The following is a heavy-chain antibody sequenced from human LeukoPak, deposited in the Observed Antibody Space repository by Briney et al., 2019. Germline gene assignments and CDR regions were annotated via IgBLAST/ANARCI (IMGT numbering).Heavy chain of an antibody. D-gene: IGHD3-22*01. Sequence: SETLSLTCAVYGGSFSGYYWSWIRQPPGKGLEWIGEINHSGSTNYNPSLKSRVTISVDTSKNQFSLKLSSVTAADTAVYYCARGSYDSFMFNPRFDYWGQGTLVTVSS. CDR3: ARGSYDSFMFNPRFDY. V-gene: IGHV4-34*01. J-gene: IGHJ4*02. CDR2: INHSGST. CDR1: GGSFSGYY.